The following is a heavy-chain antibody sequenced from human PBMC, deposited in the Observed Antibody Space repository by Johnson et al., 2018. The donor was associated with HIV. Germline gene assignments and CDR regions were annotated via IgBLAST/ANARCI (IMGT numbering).Heavy chain of an antibody. D-gene: IGHD3-10*01. CDR3: ASTGSGSDDAFDI. Sequence: QVQLVESGGGVVQPGRSLRLSCAASGFTFSSYAMHWVRQAPGKGLEWVAVVWSDGNNRYYADSVKGRFTISRDNSKNTLYLQMNSLRAEDTAVYYCASTGSGSDDAFDIWGQGTMVTVSS. CDR2: VWSDGNNR. V-gene: IGHV3-30*04. CDR1: GFTFSSYA. J-gene: IGHJ3*02.